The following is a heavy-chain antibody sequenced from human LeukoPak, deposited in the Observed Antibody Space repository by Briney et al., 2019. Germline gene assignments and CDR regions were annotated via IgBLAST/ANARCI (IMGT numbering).Heavy chain of an antibody. CDR1: GFTFTSYT. Sequence: GGSLRLSCAASGFTFTSYTMNWVRQAPGKGLEWVANINQDGSEKYYVDSVKGRFTISRDNAKNSLYLQMNSLRAEDTAVYYCARRYSSGWAGSYYFDYWGQGTLVTVSS. V-gene: IGHV3-7*01. D-gene: IGHD6-19*01. J-gene: IGHJ4*02. CDR3: ARRYSSGWAGSYYFDY. CDR2: INQDGSEK.